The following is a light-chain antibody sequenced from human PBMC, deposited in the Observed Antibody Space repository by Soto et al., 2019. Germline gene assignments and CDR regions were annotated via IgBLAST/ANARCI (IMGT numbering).Light chain of an antibody. CDR2: SNN. J-gene: IGLJ2*01. CDR3: AAWDDSLNGPV. Sequence: QAVVTQPPSASKTPGQRVTISCSGSSPNIGSNAVNWYQQVPGTAPKLLIYSNNQRPSGVPDRFSGSKSGTSASLAISGLQSEDEADYYCAAWDDSLNGPVFGGGTKLTVL. CDR1: SPNIGSNA. V-gene: IGLV1-44*01.